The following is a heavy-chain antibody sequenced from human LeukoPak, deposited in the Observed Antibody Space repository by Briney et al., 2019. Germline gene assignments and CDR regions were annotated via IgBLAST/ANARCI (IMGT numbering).Heavy chain of an antibody. CDR1: GYTFTGYY. Sequence: ASVKVSCKASGYTFTGYYMHWVRQAPGQGLEWMGWINPNSGGTNYAQKFQGRVTMTRDTSISTAYIKLSRLSSDAPAFYSCARVDRSRGYCSGGSHDLRVPQQSPSDYWGQGNRVTVSS. J-gene: IGHJ4*02. CDR2: INPNSGGT. D-gene: IGHD2-15*01. V-gene: IGHV1-2*02. CDR3: ARVDRSRGYCSGGSHDLRVPQQSPSDY.